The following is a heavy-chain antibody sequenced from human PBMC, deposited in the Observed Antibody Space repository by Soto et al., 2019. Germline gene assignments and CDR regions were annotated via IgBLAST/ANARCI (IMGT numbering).Heavy chain of an antibody. CDR3: AIEDGIVGTTSSFDY. CDR2: INGRSNYI. V-gene: IGHV3-21*01. CDR1: GFTFITYV. J-gene: IGHJ4*02. D-gene: IGHD1-26*01. Sequence: GVSLRLSYAASGFTFITYVMNWVRQTPGKGLEWVSSINGRSNYIYYADSVKGRFTISRDNAKNSLYLQMNSLRAEDTAVYYCAIEDGIVGTTSSFDYWCQGILVSV.